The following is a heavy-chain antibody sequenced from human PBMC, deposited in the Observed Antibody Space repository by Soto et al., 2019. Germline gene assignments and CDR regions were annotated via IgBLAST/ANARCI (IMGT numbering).Heavy chain of an antibody. CDR2: NIPIFGTA. J-gene: IGHJ4*02. Sequence: SLKVSCKGFGGTFSNFVISWVRQAAGQGIEWMGGNIPIFGTANYAQKFQGRVTIIADESTGTTYMELTSLRSEDTAVYYCARAPILVGETTYENYFGYWGQGTLVTVSS. CDR3: ARAPILVGETTYENYFGY. D-gene: IGHD2-21*01. CDR1: GGTFSNFV. V-gene: IGHV1-69*13.